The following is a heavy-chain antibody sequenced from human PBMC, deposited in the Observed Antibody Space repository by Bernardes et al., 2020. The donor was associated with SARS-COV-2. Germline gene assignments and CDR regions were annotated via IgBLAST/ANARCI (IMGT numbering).Heavy chain of an antibody. V-gene: IGHV3-11*06. CDR3: ARRGLHCGGACYAFDV. J-gene: IGHJ3*01. D-gene: IGHD2-21*01. Sequence: GGSLRLSCAASGFTFSDYYMGWIRQAPGKGLEWVSHISSSSSYTNYADSVKGRFTISRDNAKMSLYLQINSLRAEDTAVYYCARRGLHCGGACYAFDVWGQGTMVTVSS. CDR2: ISSSSSYT. CDR1: GFTFSDYY.